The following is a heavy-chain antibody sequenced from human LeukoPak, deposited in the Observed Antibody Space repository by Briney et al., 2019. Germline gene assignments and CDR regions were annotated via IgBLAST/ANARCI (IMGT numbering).Heavy chain of an antibody. CDR2: ISSDGSSS. CDR3: AREHSSGWSHYFDY. Sequence: HPGGSLGLSCAASGFTFSSYWMSWVRQVPGKGLVWVSRISSDGSSSSYADSVKGRFTISRDNAKNTLYLQMNSLRAEDTAVYYCAREHSSGWSHYFDYWGQGTLVTVSS. V-gene: IGHV3-74*01. D-gene: IGHD6-19*01. CDR1: GFTFSSYW. J-gene: IGHJ4*02.